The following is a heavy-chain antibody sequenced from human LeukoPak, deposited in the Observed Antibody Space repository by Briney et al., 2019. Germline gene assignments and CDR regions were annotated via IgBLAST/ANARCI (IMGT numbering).Heavy chain of an antibody. CDR3: AGQQLERGEDH. V-gene: IGHV4-59*08. CDR1: GGSIYDYY. CDR2: VLYSGTT. D-gene: IGHD1-1*01. Sequence: SETLSLTCTISGGSIYDYYWSWIRQPAGKRLEWIGYVLYSGTTNYNPSLKSRVSISLDTSKNQFSLMVNSVTAADTAVYFCAGQQLERGEDHWGQGTLVIVPS. J-gene: IGHJ4*02.